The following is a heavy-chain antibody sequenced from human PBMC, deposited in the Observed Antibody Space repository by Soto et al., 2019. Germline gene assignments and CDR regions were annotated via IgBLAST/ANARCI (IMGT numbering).Heavy chain of an antibody. D-gene: IGHD2-2*01. J-gene: IGHJ4*02. V-gene: IGHV1-18*04. CDR3: ARDPPNCSSTSCYKRFDY. CDR2: ISAYNGNT. CDR1: GYTFTSYG. Sequence: QVQLVQSGAEVKKPGASVKVSCKASGYTFTSYGISWVRQAPGQGLEWMGWISAYNGNTNYAQKLQGRVTMTTDTSTSTAHMELRSLRSDDTAVYYCARDPPNCSSTSCYKRFDYWGQGTLVTVSS.